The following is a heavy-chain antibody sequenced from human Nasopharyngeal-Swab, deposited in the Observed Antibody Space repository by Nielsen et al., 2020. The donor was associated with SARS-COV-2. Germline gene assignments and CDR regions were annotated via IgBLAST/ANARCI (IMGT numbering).Heavy chain of an antibody. V-gene: IGHV3-53*01. D-gene: IGHD6-13*01. CDR2: IYSGGST. CDR1: GFTVSSNY. Sequence: GGSLRLSCAASGFTVSSNYMSWVRQAPGKGLEWVSVIYSGGSTYYADSVKGRFTISRDNSKNTLYLQMNSLRAEDTAVYYCARGAPLVAAAGTDYYYGMDVWGQGTTVTVSS. J-gene: IGHJ6*02. CDR3: ARGAPLVAAAGTDYYYGMDV.